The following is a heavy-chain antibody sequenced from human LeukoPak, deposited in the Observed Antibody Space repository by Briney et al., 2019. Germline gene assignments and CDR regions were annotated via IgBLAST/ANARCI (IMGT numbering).Heavy chain of an antibody. CDR3: ARGGHDYGDPIPWYFDL. CDR1: GGSVATYY. CDR2: IYTSGST. V-gene: IGHV4-4*08. Sequence: SETLSLTCTVSGGSVATYYWTWIRQAPGKGLEWIGRIYTSGSTNYNPSLKSRVTISVDTSKNQFSLKLSSVTAADTAVYYCARGGHDYGDPIPWYFDLWGRGTLVTVSS. D-gene: IGHD4-17*01. J-gene: IGHJ2*01.